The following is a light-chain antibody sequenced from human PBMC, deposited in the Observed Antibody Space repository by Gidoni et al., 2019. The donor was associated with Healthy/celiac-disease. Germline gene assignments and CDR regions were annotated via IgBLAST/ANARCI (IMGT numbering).Light chain of an antibody. CDR3: QQLNSYPPD. Sequence: DIQLTQSPSFLSASVGDRVTITCRASQGISSYLDWYQQKPGKAPKRLIYAASTLQSGVPSRFSGSGSGTEFTLTISSLQPEDFATDYCQQLNSYPPDFGGGTKVEIK. CDR1: QGISSY. CDR2: AAS. V-gene: IGKV1-9*01. J-gene: IGKJ4*01.